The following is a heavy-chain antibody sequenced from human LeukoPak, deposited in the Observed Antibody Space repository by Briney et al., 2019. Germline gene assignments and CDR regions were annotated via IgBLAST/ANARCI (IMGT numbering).Heavy chain of an antibody. CDR3: AKGGGYSGSSFDY. J-gene: IGHJ4*02. V-gene: IGHV3-20*04. D-gene: IGHD1-26*01. Sequence: GPGGSLRLSCAASGFTFDDYAMSWVRQTPGKGLEWVSGTNWDGGRTGYADSVKGRFTISRDNSKNTLYLQMNSLRAEDTAVYYCAKGGGYSGSSFDYWGQGTLVTVSS. CDR1: GFTFDDYA. CDR2: TNWDGGRT.